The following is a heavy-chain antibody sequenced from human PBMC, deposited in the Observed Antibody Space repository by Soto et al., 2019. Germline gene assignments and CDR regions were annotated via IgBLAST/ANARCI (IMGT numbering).Heavy chain of an antibody. J-gene: IGHJ6*02. CDR2: ISSSSSTI. V-gene: IGHV3-48*01. Sequence: GGSLRLSCAASGFTFSTYSMNWVRQAPGKGLEWVSYISSSSSTIYYADSVKGRFTISRDNAKNSLYLQMNSLRAENTAMYYCATCLDVWGQGTTVTVSS. CDR1: GFTFSTYS. CDR3: ATCLDV.